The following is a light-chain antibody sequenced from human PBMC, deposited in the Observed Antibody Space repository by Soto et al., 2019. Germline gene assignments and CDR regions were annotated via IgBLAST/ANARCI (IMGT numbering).Light chain of an antibody. V-gene: IGKV1-5*01. Sequence: DIHMTQSPSTLSASVGDIFTITCRASQNIRTWLSWYQQKPGKAPNLLIFDASSLHSGVPSRFSGSGYGTELTITITSMKNDDFETYYCQHYNPYSGPFGQGTKVDIK. CDR1: QNIRTW. J-gene: IGKJ1*01. CDR2: DAS. CDR3: QHYNPYSGP.